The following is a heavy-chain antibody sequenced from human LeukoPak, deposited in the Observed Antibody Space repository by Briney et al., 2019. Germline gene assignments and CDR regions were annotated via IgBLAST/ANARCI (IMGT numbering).Heavy chain of an antibody. CDR1: GFTFSSYS. Sequence: GGSLRLSCAASGFTFSSYSMNWVRQAPGKGLEWVSYISGSGYTKYYADSVQGRFTISRDNAKDSLYLQMNSLRAEDTAVYYCARPDVSSVYSPDYWGQGTLVTVSS. CDR3: ARPDVSSVYSPDY. CDR2: ISGSGYTK. J-gene: IGHJ4*02. V-gene: IGHV3-48*01. D-gene: IGHD3-22*01.